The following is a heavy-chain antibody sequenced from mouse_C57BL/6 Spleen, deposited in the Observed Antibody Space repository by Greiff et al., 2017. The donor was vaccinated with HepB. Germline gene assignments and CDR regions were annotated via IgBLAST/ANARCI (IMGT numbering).Heavy chain of an antibody. CDR3: ARPYYGSSWDWYFDV. CDR2: ISGGGGNT. J-gene: IGHJ1*03. V-gene: IGHV5-9*01. Sequence: EVKLVESGGGLVKPGGSLKLSCAASGFTFSSYTMSWVRQTPEKRLEWVATISGGGGNTYYPDSVKGRFTISRDNAKNTLYLQMSSLRSEDTALYYCARPYYGSSWDWYFDVWGTGTTVTVSS. D-gene: IGHD1-1*01. CDR1: GFTFSSYT.